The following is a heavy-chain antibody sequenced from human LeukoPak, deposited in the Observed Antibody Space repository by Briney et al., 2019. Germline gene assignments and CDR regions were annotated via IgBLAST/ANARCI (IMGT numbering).Heavy chain of an antibody. D-gene: IGHD6-6*01. J-gene: IGHJ6*02. CDR2: FDPEDGET. Sequence: ASVKVSCKVSGYTLTELSMHWVRQAPGKGLEWMGGFDPEDGETIYAQKFQGRVTMTEDTSTGTAYMELSSLRSEDTAVYYCATVIAARGGYYYGMDVWGQGTTVTVSS. CDR3: ATVIAARGGYYYGMDV. CDR1: GYTLTELS. V-gene: IGHV1-24*01.